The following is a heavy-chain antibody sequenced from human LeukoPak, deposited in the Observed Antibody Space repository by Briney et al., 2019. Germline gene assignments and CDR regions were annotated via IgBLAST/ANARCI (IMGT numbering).Heavy chain of an antibody. CDR3: ARDLGRGIQLWNPLRRDYYYGMDV. V-gene: IGHV3-48*03. CDR2: ISSSGSTI. Sequence: PGGSLRLSCAASGFTFSSYEMNWVRQAPGKGLEWVSYISSSGSTIYYADSVKGRFTISRDNAKNSLYLQMNSLRAEDTAVYYCARDLGRGIQLWNPLRRDYYYGMDVWGQGTTVTVSS. D-gene: IGHD5-18*01. J-gene: IGHJ6*02. CDR1: GFTFSSYE.